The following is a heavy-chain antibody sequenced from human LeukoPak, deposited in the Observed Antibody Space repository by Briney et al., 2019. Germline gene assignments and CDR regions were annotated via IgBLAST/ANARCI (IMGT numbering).Heavy chain of an antibody. CDR3: ARTLDIVVVPAAPYYLDY. CDR1: GGSISSGGYY. D-gene: IGHD2-2*01. V-gene: IGHV4-30-2*01. Sequence: SETLSLTCTVSGGSISSGGYYWSWIRQPPGKGLEWIGYIYHSGSTYYNPSLKSRVTISVDRSKNQFSLKLSSVTAADTAVYYCARTLDIVVVPAAPYYLDYWGQGTLVTVSS. J-gene: IGHJ4*02. CDR2: IYHSGST.